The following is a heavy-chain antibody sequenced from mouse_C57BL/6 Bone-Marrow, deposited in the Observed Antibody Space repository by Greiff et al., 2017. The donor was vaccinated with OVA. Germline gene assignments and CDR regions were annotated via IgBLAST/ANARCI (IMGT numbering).Heavy chain of an antibody. J-gene: IGHJ3*01. CDR1: GYTFTTYP. D-gene: IGHD2-4*01. V-gene: IGHV1-47*01. CDR3: ARPGDYDGDWFAY. CDR2: FHPYNDDT. Sequence: VQLVESGAELVKPGASVKMSCKASGYTFTTYPIEWMKQNHGKSLEWIGHFHPYNDDTKYNEKFKGKATFTVEKSSSTVYLELSRLTSDDSAVYYCARPGDYDGDWFAYWGQGTRVTVSA.